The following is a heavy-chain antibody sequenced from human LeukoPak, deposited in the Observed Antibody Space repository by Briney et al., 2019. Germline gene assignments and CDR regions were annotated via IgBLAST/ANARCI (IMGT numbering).Heavy chain of an antibody. CDR2: IIPIFGTA. CDR1: GGTFSSYA. J-gene: IGHJ5*02. D-gene: IGHD3-9*01. Sequence: SVKVSCKASGGTFSSYAISWVRQAPGQGLEWMGGIIPIFGTANYAQKFQGRVTITADESTSTAYMELSSLRSEDMAVYYCARDLRRHFDWSSDLRWFDPWGQGTLVTVSS. CDR3: ARDLRRHFDWSSDLRWFDP. V-gene: IGHV1-69*13.